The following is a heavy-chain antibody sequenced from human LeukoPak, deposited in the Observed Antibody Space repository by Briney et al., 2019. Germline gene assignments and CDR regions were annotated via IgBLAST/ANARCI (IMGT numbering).Heavy chain of an antibody. J-gene: IGHJ4*02. CDR1: GFSVRSDY. Sequence: GGSLRLSCAASGFSVRSDYMSWVRQAPGKGLEWVSIIYGGGSTYYADSVKGRFTISRDNPKNTLYLQMNSLRAEDTAVYYCAREGAGTPNYWGQGTLVTVSS. V-gene: IGHV3-66*01. CDR2: IYGGGST. D-gene: IGHD1-7*01. CDR3: AREGAGTPNY.